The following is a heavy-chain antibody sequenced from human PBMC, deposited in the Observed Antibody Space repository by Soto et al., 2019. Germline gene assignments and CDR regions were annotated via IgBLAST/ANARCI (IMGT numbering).Heavy chain of an antibody. CDR1: GGSISSSSYY. CDR3: ARHQAAFDI. CDR2: IYYSGST. V-gene: IGHV4-39*01. Sequence: SETLSLTCTVSGGSISSSSYYWGWIRQPPGKGLEWIGSIYYSGSTYYNPSLKSRVTISVDTSKNQFSLKRSSVTAADTAVYYCARHQAAFDIWGQGTMVTVSS. J-gene: IGHJ3*02.